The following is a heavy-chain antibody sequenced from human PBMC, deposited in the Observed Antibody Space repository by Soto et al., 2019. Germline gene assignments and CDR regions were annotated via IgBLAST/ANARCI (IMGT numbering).Heavy chain of an antibody. CDR3: ARSRSGAVADSFDS. Sequence: QVHLVESGGGVVQPGRSLRLSCGASGFTFRRHAIHWVRQAPGKGLEWVAVISSDGSTKYYLQSVKGQFTSSRDNSKNTVFLELNRLSYEDTAIYYCARSRSGAVADSFDSWGQGTLVTVS. V-gene: IGHV3-30*04. D-gene: IGHD3-10*01. CDR2: ISSDGSTK. J-gene: IGHJ4*02. CDR1: GFTFRRHA.